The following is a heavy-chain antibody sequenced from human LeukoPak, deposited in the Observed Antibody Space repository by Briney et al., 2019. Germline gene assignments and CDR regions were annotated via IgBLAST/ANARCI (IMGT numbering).Heavy chain of an antibody. J-gene: IGHJ5*02. CDR1: GFTFSIYA. D-gene: IGHD5-18*01. Sequence: GGSLRLSCAASGFTFSIYAMSWVRQAPGKGLDWLSAISGSGGSTYYADSVKGRFTISRDNSKNTLYLQLDSLRAEDTAVYYCAKVSLGTAMTSWGQGTLVTVSS. CDR2: ISGSGGST. V-gene: IGHV3-23*01. CDR3: AKVSLGTAMTS.